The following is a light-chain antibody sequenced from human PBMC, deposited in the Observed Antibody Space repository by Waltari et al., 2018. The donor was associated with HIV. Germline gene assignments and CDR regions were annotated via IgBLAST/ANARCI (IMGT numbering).Light chain of an antibody. CDR3: QQYYRTPPA. CDR2: WAS. V-gene: IGKV4-1*01. Sequence: DVVMTQSPDALVGSLGERVTINCNSSQSILSNSNKKNYLAWYQQRPGQPPKLLGYWASTRESGVPARFSGSGSGTDFTLTINNLQAEDAAIYYCQQYYRTPPAFGQGTKVEI. CDR1: QSILSNSNKKNY. J-gene: IGKJ1*01.